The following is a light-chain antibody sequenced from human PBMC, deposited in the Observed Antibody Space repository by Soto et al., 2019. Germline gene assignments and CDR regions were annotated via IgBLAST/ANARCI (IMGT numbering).Light chain of an antibody. CDR1: SSNIGNNY. CDR2: DNN. Sequence: QSVLTQPPSVSAAPGQMVTISCSGSSSNIGNNYISWYRQFPGTAPKLLIYDNNKRPSGIPDRFSGSKSGTSATLGITGLQTGDEADYYCRTWDSSLSAEILGGGTKLTVL. V-gene: IGLV1-51*01. J-gene: IGLJ2*01. CDR3: RTWDSSLSAEI.